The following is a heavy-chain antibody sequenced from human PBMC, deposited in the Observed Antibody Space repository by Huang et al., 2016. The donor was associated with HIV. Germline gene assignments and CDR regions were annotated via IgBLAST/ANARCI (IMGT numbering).Heavy chain of an antibody. Sequence: EVHLVQSGAEVKEPGESLKISCQASGSNFDSYWIGWVRQMPGKGLEWMGVIYPGDSGTRYDPSFQGQVTISADQSINTAYLQCSSLKASDTAIYFCARQGLWLPPTDPFDYWGQGTPVTVSA. CDR2: IYPGDSGT. J-gene: IGHJ4*02. V-gene: IGHV5-51*01. CDR3: ARQGLWLPPTDPFDY. CDR1: GSNFDSYW. D-gene: IGHD3-10*01.